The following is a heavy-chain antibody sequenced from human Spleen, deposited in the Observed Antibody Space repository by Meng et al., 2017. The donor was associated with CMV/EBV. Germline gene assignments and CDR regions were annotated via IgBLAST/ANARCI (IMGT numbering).Heavy chain of an antibody. CDR2: ISSSGSYI. V-gene: IGHV3-21*01. D-gene: IGHD3-22*01. CDR3: AGGPYYYDSSGYSY. Sequence: GESLKISCAGSGFPFSTYSMNWVRQAPGKGLEWVSSISSSGSYIYYADSVKGRFTISRDNAKNSLYLQMNSLRAEDTAVYYCAGGPYYYDSSGYSYWGQGTLVTVSS. J-gene: IGHJ4*02. CDR1: GFPFSTYS.